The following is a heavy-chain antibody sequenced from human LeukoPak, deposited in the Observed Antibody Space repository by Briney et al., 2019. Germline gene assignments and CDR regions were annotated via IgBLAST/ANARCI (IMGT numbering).Heavy chain of an antibody. V-gene: IGHV3-9*01. CDR1: GFTFDDYA. D-gene: IGHD5-18*01. Sequence: PGRSLRLSCAASGFTFDDYAMHWVRQAPGKGLEWVSGISWNSGSIGYADSVKGRFTISRDNSKNTLYLQMNSLRAEDTAVYYCARARSSYGYGDAFDIWGQGTMVTVSS. J-gene: IGHJ3*02. CDR3: ARARSSYGYGDAFDI. CDR2: ISWNSGSI.